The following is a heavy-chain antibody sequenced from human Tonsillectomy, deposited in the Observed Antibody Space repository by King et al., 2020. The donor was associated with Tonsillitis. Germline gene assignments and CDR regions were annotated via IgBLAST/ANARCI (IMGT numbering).Heavy chain of an antibody. CDR2: TYYRSKWYN. CDR1: GDSVSSNSAA. Sequence: VQLQQSGPGLVKPSQSLSLTCAISGDSVSSNSAAWNWIRQSPSRGLEWLGRTYYRSKWYNDYAVSVKSRIIINPDTSKNQFSLQLNSVTPDDTAVYYCAREIYSRLGHDSFHIWGQGTMVTVSS. V-gene: IGHV6-1*01. CDR3: AREIYSRLGHDSFHI. J-gene: IGHJ3*02. D-gene: IGHD2-15*01.